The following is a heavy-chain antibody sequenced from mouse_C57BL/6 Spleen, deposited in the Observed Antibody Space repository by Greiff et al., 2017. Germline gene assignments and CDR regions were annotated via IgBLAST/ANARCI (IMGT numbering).Heavy chain of an antibody. CDR2: IDPSDSET. V-gene: IGHV1-52*01. J-gene: IGHJ2*01. D-gene: IGHD2-5*01. CDR3: ARDSNYDFDY. Sequence: QVQLQQSGAELVRPGSSVKLSCKASGYTFTSYWMHWVKQRPIQGLEWIGNIDPSDSETHYNQKFKDKATLTVDKSSSTAYMQLSSLTSEDSAVYYCARDSNYDFDYWGQGTTLTVSS. CDR1: GYTFTSYW.